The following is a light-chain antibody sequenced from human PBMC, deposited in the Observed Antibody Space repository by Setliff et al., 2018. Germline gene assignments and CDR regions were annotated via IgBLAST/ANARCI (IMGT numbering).Light chain of an antibody. V-gene: IGLV2-14*03. CDR1: SSDVGAYNY. CDR3: SSYTTSSSYV. J-gene: IGLJ1*01. CDR2: DVS. Sequence: QSVLTQPAPVSGSPGQSITISCTGTSSDVGAYNYVSWYQQHPGKAPKLMIYDVSNRSSGVSNRFSGSKSGNTASLTISGLQAEDEADYYCSSYTTSSSYVFGAGTKVTVL.